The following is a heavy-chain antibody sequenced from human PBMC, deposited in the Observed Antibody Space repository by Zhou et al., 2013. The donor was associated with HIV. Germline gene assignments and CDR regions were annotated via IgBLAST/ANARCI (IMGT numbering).Heavy chain of an antibody. CDR2: ISSYRGHT. D-gene: IGHD6-19*01. V-gene: IGHV1-18*01. CDR1: GYTLGGFG. Sequence: QVQLVQSGAEVKRPGASVKVSCKASGYTLGGFGISWVRQAPGQGLEWMGWISSYRGHTNYAQKLQGRVSVTTDTSTNTAYMELRSLRSDDTAVYYCARALSTRWIGGGFYYMDVWGKGPRSPSP. J-gene: IGHJ6*03. CDR3: ARALSTRWIGGGFYYMDV.